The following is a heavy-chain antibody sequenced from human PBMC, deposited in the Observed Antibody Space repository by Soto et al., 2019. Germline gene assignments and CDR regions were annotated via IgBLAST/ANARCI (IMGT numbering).Heavy chain of an antibody. V-gene: IGHV4-38-2*02. CDR1: GYSISSGYY. J-gene: IGHJ6*02. Sequence: SSETLSLTCAVSGYSISSGYYWGWIRQPPGKGLEWIGSIYHSGSTYYNPSLKSRVTISVDTSKNQFSLKLSSVTAADTAVYYCARDRGAGSGSYYILYGMDVWGQGTTVTVSS. CDR3: ARDRGAGSGSYYILYGMDV. CDR2: IYHSGST. D-gene: IGHD3-10*01.